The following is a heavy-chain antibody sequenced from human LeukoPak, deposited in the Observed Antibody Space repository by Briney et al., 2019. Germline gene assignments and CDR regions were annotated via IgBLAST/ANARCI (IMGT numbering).Heavy chain of an antibody. CDR2: LSDSADKT. Sequence: KTGGSLRLSCAASGFSVSNYGMNWVRQAPGKGLQWVSGLSDSADKTYYADSVKGRFTISRDNSKNTLYLQMNSLRAEDTAVYFCANLYGDSSNGMDVWGQGTTVTVSS. J-gene: IGHJ6*02. CDR1: GFSVSNYG. V-gene: IGHV3-23*01. CDR3: ANLYGDSSNGMDV. D-gene: IGHD4-17*01.